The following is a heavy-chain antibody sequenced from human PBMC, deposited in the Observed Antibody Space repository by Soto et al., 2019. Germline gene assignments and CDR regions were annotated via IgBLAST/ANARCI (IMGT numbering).Heavy chain of an antibody. CDR3: ARAERGKSGPTG. Sequence: QVQLVESGGDLVKPGGSLRLSCAASGFTFSDYYMSWTRQAPGKGLEWLSYISGSGVYTNYADSVKGRFTVSRDNSKNSLYLPMNSLAAEDTAVYYCARAERGKSGPTGWGQGTLVTFSS. D-gene: IGHD1-26*01. J-gene: IGHJ4*02. CDR2: ISGSGVYT. CDR1: GFTFSDYY. V-gene: IGHV3-11*06.